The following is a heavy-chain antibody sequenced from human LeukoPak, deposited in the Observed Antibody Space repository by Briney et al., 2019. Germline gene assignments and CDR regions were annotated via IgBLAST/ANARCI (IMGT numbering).Heavy chain of an antibody. V-gene: IGHV3-23*01. CDR1: GFTFSSYA. J-gene: IGHJ3*02. CDR2: ISGSGGST. CDR3: AQNRITMIVVVITTMIDAFDI. Sequence: PGGSLRLSCAASGFTFSSYAMSWVRQAPGKGLEWVSAISGSGGSTYYADSVKGRFTISRDNSKNTLYLQMNSLRAEDTAVYYCAQNRITMIVVVITTMIDAFDIWGQGTMVTVSS. D-gene: IGHD3-22*01.